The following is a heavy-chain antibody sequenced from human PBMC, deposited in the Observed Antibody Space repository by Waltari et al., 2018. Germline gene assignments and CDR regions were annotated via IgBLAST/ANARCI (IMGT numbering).Heavy chain of an antibody. V-gene: IGHV1-69-2*01. D-gene: IGHD1-26*01. Sequence: VLLLQSGAAVKKPGTTVKISCKVSAFTITNYYIHWVQQAPGKGLHWMGLVDPDEGEAIYSENFQGRVTMTADTSTDTVYMQLSSLTSDDTAIYYCATGLEDSDSASRPFDVWGQGTMVTVS. CDR2: VDPDEGEA. CDR3: ATGLEDSDSASRPFDV. J-gene: IGHJ3*01. CDR1: AFTITNYY.